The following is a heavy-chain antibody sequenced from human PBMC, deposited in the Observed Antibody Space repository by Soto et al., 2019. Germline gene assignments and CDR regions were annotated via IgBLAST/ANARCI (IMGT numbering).Heavy chain of an antibody. D-gene: IGHD3-3*01. J-gene: IGHJ4*02. CDR1: GFTVSSNY. CDR3: AKALNYDFWSGYPNYFDY. V-gene: IGHV3-53*01. Sequence: GAPRLSCAASGFTVSSNYMSWVRQAPGKGLEWVSVLYGGGGTYYADSVKGRFTISRDNSKNTLFLQVNSLRAEDTAVYYCAKALNYDFWSGYPNYFDYWGQGTLVTVSS. CDR2: LYGGGGT.